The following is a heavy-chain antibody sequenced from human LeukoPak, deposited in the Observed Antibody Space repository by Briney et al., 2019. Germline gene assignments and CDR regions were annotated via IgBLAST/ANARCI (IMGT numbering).Heavy chain of an antibody. CDR2: IYYSGST. CDR1: GGSISSGDYY. D-gene: IGHD2-2*01. CDR3: ARGPAARVSYYYYYGMDV. J-gene: IGHJ6*02. Sequence: SETQSLTCTVSGGSISSGDYYWSWIRQHPGKGLEWIGYIYYSGSTYYNPSLKSRVTIPVDTSKNQFSLKLSSVTAADTAVYYCARGPAARVSYYYYYGMDVWGQGTTVTVSS. V-gene: IGHV4-31*03.